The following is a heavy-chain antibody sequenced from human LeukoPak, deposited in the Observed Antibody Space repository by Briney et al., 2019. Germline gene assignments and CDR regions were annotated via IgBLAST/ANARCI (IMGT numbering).Heavy chain of an antibody. V-gene: IGHV3-15*01. Sequence: GGSLRLSCAASGFTFSNAWMSWVRQAPGKGLEWVGRIKPKTDGGTTDYAGPVKGRFTISRDDSKNTLYLQMNSLKTEDTAVYYCTTAFYYDRGGWFDPWGQGTLVTVSS. J-gene: IGHJ5*02. CDR2: IKPKTDGGTT. CDR3: TTAFYYDRGGWFDP. CDR1: GFTFSNAW. D-gene: IGHD3-22*01.